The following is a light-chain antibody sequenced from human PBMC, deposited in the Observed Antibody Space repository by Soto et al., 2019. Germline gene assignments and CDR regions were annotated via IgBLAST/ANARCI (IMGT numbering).Light chain of an antibody. CDR1: QSVSARF. V-gene: IGKV3-20*01. Sequence: ELVLTQSPDTLSLSPGERATLSCRASQSVSARFLAWYQHRPGQAPRLLISAASTRAPGIPDRFSGSGSGTDFTLTISSLEPEDVAVYYCQQYLRSLVEFGQGTKVEIK. CDR2: AAS. CDR3: QQYLRSLVE. J-gene: IGKJ1*01.